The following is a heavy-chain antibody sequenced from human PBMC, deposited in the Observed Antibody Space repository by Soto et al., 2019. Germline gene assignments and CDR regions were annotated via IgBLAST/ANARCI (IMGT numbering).Heavy chain of an antibody. CDR3: ARPRGMATVDFDY. CDR2: IYYSGST. J-gene: IGHJ4*02. V-gene: IGHV4-39*01. CDR1: GGSISSSSYY. D-gene: IGHD4-4*01. Sequence: QLQLQESGPGLVKPSETLSLTCTVSGGSISSSSYYWGWIRQPPGKGLEWIGSIYYSGSTYYNPSLKSRVTISVDTSKNQFSLKLRSVTAADTAVYYCARPRGMATVDFDYWGQGTLVTVSS.